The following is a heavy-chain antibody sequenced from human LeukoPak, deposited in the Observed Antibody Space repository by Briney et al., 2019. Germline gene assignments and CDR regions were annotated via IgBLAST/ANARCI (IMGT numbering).Heavy chain of an antibody. D-gene: IGHD2-2*01. J-gene: IGHJ5*02. CDR1: GGSISSYY. CDR2: IYTSGST. Sequence: SETLSLTCTVSGGSISSYYWSWIRQPAGKGLEWIGRIYTSGSTNYNPSLKSRVTMSVDTSKNQFSLKLSSMTAADTAVYYCAREGTVPGTRWFDPWGQGTLVTVSS. CDR3: AREGTVPGTRWFDP. V-gene: IGHV4-4*07.